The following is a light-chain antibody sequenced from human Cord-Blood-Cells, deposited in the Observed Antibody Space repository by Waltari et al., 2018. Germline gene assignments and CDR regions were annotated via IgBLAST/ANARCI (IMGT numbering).Light chain of an antibody. CDR1: QSVSSSY. CDR2: GAS. CDR3: QQYGSSLPIT. Sequence: EIVLTQSPGTMSFSRGERATLSCRAIQSVSSSYLAWYQHKPGQAPRLLIYGASSSATGIPDRFSGSGSGTDITLTISRLEPEDFAVYYCQQYGSSLPITFGQGTRLEIK. J-gene: IGKJ5*01. V-gene: IGKV3-20*01.